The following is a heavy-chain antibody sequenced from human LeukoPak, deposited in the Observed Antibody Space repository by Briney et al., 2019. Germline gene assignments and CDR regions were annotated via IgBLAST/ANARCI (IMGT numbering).Heavy chain of an antibody. J-gene: IGHJ4*02. CDR1: GFTFSSAA. D-gene: IGHD2-21*02. Sequence: PGGSLSLSCAASGFTFSSAAMTWVRQAPGKGLEWVSSISSSSSYIYYADSVKGRFTISRDNAKNSLYLQMNSLRAEDTAVYYCARDLGEVTASIDYWGQGTLVTVSS. CDR2: ISSSSSYI. V-gene: IGHV3-21*01. CDR3: ARDLGEVTASIDY.